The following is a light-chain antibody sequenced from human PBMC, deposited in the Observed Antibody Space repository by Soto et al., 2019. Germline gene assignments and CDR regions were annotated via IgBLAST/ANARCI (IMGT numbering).Light chain of an antibody. J-gene: IGLJ1*01. V-gene: IGLV2-14*01. CDR2: EVS. CDR1: SSDVGGFDY. CDR3: SSYTSSSTLYV. Sequence: QSVLTQPASVSGSLGRSITISCTGTSSDVGGFDYVSWFQQYPGKAPKLIIYEVSNRPSGVSNRFSGSKSGNTASLTISGLQAEDEADYYCSSYTSSSTLYVFGTGTKVTVL.